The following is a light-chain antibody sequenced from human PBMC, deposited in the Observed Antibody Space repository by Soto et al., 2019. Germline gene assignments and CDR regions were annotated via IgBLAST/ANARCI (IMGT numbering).Light chain of an antibody. CDR1: QSVRSNY. J-gene: IGKJ4*01. V-gene: IGKV3-20*01. CDR2: GAS. CDR3: QLYGTLPLT. Sequence: EIVLTQSPGTLSLSPGERATLSCRASQSVRSNYLAWYQQKPGQAPRLLIYGASSRATGILDRFSGTGSGTDFTLTISRLEPEDFAVYYCQLYGTLPLTFGGGTKVEIK.